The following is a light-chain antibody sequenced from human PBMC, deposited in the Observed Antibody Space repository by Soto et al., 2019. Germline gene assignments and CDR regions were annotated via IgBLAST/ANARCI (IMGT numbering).Light chain of an antibody. CDR1: SSDVGAYDY. CDR3: ASYTTTSTRV. J-gene: IGLJ1*01. CDR2: EVS. Sequence: QSVLTQPASVSGSAGQSIAISCTGTSSDVGAYDYVSWYQQHPDKAPKLMICEVSNRPSGVSDRFSGSKSVNTATLTISGLQAEDEADYYCASYTTTSTRVFRTGTKLTVL. V-gene: IGLV2-14*03.